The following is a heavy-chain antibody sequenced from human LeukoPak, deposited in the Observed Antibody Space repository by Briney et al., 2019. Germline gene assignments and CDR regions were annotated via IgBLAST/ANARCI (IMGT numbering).Heavy chain of an antibody. CDR2: ISGYNGNT. D-gene: IGHD3-22*01. CDR1: TYTFTRYG. J-gene: IGHJ4*02. CDR3: ARVDYDSRGFDY. Sequence: ASVKVSCKASTYTFTRYGISWVRQAPGQGLEWMGWISGYNGNTNYAQKFLGRVSITADTATSTAYMELRSLTTDDTAMYYCARVDYDSRGFDYWGQGTLVTVSS. V-gene: IGHV1-18*01.